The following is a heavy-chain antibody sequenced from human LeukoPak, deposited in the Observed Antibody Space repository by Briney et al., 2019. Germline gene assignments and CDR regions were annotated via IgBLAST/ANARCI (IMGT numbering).Heavy chain of an antibody. V-gene: IGHV3-23*01. Sequence: GESLRLSCAASGFTFSSYVMSWVRQAPRQWLEWVSSISGIGGSTFYADPVKGRFTISRDISTNIVYLQMDSLRVDDTAVYYCARHIDSSHYPFDYWGQGTLVTVSS. D-gene: IGHD6-13*01. CDR1: GFTFSSYV. CDR2: ISGIGGST. CDR3: ARHIDSSHYPFDY. J-gene: IGHJ4*02.